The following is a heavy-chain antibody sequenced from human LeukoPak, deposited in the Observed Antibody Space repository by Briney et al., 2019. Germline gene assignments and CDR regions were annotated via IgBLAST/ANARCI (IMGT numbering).Heavy chain of an antibody. D-gene: IGHD4-17*01. J-gene: IGHJ4*02. Sequence: GGSLRLSCAASGFTFSSYAMSWVRQAPGKGLEWVSAISGSGGSTYYADSVKGRFTISRDNYKNTLYLQMNGLRAEDTAVYYCAKAGALLDDYGEYVECFDYWGQGTLVTVSS. CDR2: ISGSGGST. CDR1: GFTFSSYA. V-gene: IGHV3-23*01. CDR3: AKAGALLDDYGEYVECFDY.